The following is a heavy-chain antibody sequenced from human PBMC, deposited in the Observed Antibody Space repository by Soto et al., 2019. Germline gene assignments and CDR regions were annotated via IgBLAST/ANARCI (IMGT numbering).Heavy chain of an antibody. CDR2: IYYSGST. Sequence: SETLSLTCTVSGGSISSGGYYWSWIRQHPGKGLEWIGYIYYSGSTYYNPSLKSRVTISVDTSKNQFSLKLSSVTAADTGTYFCAHRRFGAGLFDYWGQGTLVTVSS. J-gene: IGHJ4*02. D-gene: IGHD3-16*01. CDR1: GGSISSGGYY. V-gene: IGHV4-31*03. CDR3: AHRRFGAGLFDY.